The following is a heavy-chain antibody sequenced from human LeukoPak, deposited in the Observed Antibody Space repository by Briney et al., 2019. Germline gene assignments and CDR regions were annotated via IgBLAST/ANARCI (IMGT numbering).Heavy chain of an antibody. J-gene: IGHJ4*02. CDR1: GDSITNYY. D-gene: IGHD4-11*01. CDR2: SSYSGRT. Sequence: SETLSLTCTVAGDSITNYYWSWIRQPPGKGLEWIGYSSYSGRTNYNPSLKSRVTISLDTSKNQFSLNLGSVTVADTAVYYCASRIVTTTAVDYWGQGTLVTVSS. CDR3: ASRIVTTTAVDY. V-gene: IGHV4-59*08.